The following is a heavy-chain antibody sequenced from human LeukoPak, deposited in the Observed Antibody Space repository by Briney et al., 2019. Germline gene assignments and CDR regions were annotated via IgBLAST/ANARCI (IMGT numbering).Heavy chain of an antibody. V-gene: IGHV3-7*01. Sequence: GGSLRLSCAASGFTFTRFWMAWVRQAPGKGLQWVAHIKEDGTGKYYLDSVKGRFTIAKDDAKNSLFLQMSSLTAEDTALYYCVRGGWELDYWGQGAPVTVSS. J-gene: IGHJ4*02. D-gene: IGHD4-23*01. CDR2: IKEDGTGK. CDR1: GFTFTRFW. CDR3: VRGGWELDY.